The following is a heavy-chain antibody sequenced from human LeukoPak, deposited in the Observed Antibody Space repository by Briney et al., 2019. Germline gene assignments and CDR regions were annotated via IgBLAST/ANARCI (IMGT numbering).Heavy chain of an antibody. Sequence: AGGSLRLSCAASGFTFSGSAMHWVRQASGKGLEWVGRIRSKANSYATAYAASVKGRFTISRDDSKNTLYLQMNSLRAEDTAVYYCARPPMSSGWYTDDYWGQGTLVTVSS. D-gene: IGHD6-19*01. J-gene: IGHJ4*02. CDR2: IRSKANSYAT. V-gene: IGHV3-73*01. CDR1: GFTFSGSA. CDR3: ARPPMSSGWYTDDY.